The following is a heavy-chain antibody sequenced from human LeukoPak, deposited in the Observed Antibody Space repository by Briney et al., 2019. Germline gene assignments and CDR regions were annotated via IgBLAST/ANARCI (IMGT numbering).Heavy chain of an antibody. D-gene: IGHD3-10*01. CDR3: ARDRSKSGDGSGRRAAFDI. CDR2: INWNGGST. CDR1: GFTFDDYG. J-gene: IGHJ3*02. Sequence: PGGSLRLSCAASGFTFDDYGMSWVRQAPGKGLEWVSGINWNGGSTGYADSVKGRFTISRDNAKNSLYLQMNSLRAEDTALYYCARDRSKSGDGSGRRAAFDIWGQGTMVTVSS. V-gene: IGHV3-20*04.